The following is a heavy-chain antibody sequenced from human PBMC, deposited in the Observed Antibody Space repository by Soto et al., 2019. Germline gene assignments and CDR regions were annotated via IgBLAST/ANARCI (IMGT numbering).Heavy chain of an antibody. Sequence: EVQLVESGGGLVQPGGSLRLSCAASGFTFSSYSMNWVRQAPGKGLEWVSYMSSSSSTIYYADSVKGRFIISRDNAKNSLYLQMNSLRAEDTAVYYCARNRVGIWGAEGYWGQGTLVTVSS. D-gene: IGHD1-26*01. CDR3: ARNRVGIWGAEGY. V-gene: IGHV3-48*01. CDR2: MSSSSSTI. CDR1: GFTFSSYS. J-gene: IGHJ4*02.